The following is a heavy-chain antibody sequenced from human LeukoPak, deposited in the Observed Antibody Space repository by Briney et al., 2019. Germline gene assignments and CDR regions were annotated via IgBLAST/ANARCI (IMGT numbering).Heavy chain of an antibody. CDR1: GGSISSSNW. V-gene: IGHV4-4*02. CDR3: ARQAWDMILGGYYYFDY. J-gene: IGHJ4*02. CDR2: IYHSGST. D-gene: IGHD3-22*01. Sequence: SETLSLTCAVSGGSISSSNWWSWVRQPPGKGLEWIGEIYHSGSTNYNPSLKSRVTISVDTSKNQFSLKLSSVTAADTAVYYCARQAWDMILGGYYYFDYWGQGTLVTVSS.